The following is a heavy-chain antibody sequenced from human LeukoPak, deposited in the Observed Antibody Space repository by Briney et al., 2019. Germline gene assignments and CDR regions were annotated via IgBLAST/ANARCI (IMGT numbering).Heavy chain of an antibody. CDR2: INPNNGGT. V-gene: IGHV1-2*02. D-gene: IGHD3-3*01. Sequence: EASVKVSCKASGYTFTGYYMHWVRQAPGQGLEWMGWINPNNGGTNYAQKFQGRVTMTRDTSISTAYMELSRLRSDDTAIYYRARGISIFGVVVHFDYWGQGTLVTVSS. CDR3: ARGISIFGVVVHFDY. J-gene: IGHJ4*02. CDR1: GYTFTGYY.